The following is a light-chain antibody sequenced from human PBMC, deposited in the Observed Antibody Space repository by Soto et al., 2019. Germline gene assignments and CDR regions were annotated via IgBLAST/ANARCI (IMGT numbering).Light chain of an antibody. CDR1: QSVSSYY. V-gene: IGKV3-20*01. CDR3: QRYGSSMT. J-gene: IGKJ1*01. Sequence: EIVLTQSPGTLSLSPGERATLSCRASQSVSSYYLAWYQQKPGQAPRLLIYAASSRATGIPDRFSGSGSGTEFTLTISRLEPEDFAVYYCQRYGSSMTFGQGTKVDIK. CDR2: AAS.